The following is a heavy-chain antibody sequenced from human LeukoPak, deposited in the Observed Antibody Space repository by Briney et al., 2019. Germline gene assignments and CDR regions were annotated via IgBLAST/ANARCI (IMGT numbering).Heavy chain of an antibody. CDR3: ARSRHGGWDSFDY. V-gene: IGHV3-48*03. J-gene: IGHJ4*02. CDR2: ISSSGSTI. Sequence: GGSLRLSCAVSGFTFSSCEMNWVRQAPGKGLEWVSHISSSGSTIYYADSVKGRFTISRDNAKNSLYLQMNSLRAEDTAVYYCARSRHGGWDSFDYWGQGTLVTVSS. D-gene: IGHD6-19*01. CDR1: GFTFSSCE.